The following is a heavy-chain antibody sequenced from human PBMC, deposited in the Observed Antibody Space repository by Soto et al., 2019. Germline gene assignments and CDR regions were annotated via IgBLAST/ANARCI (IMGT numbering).Heavy chain of an antibody. V-gene: IGHV3-21*01. CDR2: ISSSSSYI. J-gene: IGHJ4*02. CDR1: GFTFSSYS. CDR3: ARDEKCSGGSCYPDY. D-gene: IGHD2-15*01. Sequence: EVQLVESGGGLVKPGGSLRLSCAASGFTFSSYSMNWVRQAPGKGLEWVSSISSSSSYIYYADSVKGRFTISRDNAKNSLYLQMNSLRAEDTAVYYCARDEKCSGGSCYPDYWGQGTLVTVSS.